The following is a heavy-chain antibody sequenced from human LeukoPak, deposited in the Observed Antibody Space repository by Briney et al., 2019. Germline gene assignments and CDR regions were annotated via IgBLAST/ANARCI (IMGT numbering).Heavy chain of an antibody. V-gene: IGHV4-39*01. Sequence: PSETLSLTCTVSGGSISSSSYYWGWIRQPPGTGLEWIGSIYYSGSTYYNPSLKSRVTISVDTSKNQFSLKLSSVTAADTAVYYCASIVVVVAATFPHTDYWGQGTLVTVSS. CDR3: ASIVVVVAATFPHTDY. J-gene: IGHJ4*02. CDR1: GGSISSSSYY. D-gene: IGHD2-15*01. CDR2: IYYSGST.